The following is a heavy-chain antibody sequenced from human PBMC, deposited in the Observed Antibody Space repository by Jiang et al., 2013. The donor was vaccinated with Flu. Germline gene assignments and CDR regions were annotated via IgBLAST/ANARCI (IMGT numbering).Heavy chain of an antibody. CDR1: GYSFTTYW. D-gene: IGHD3-9*01. V-gene: IGHV5-51*01. CDR3: ARLTGHYIDY. CDR2: IYPGDSDT. J-gene: IGHJ4*02. Sequence: CKGSGYSFTTYWIAWVRQMPGKGLEWMGVIYPGDSDTRYSPSFQGQVTISADKSISAAFLQWSSPKASDTAMYYCARLTGHYIDYWGQGTLVTVSS.